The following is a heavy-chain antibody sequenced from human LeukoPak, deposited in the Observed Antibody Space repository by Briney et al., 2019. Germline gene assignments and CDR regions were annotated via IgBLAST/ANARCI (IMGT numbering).Heavy chain of an antibody. CDR1: GGSMSSYY. CDR3: ARDRIAAAGKEEYYFDY. CDR2: IYNSGST. D-gene: IGHD6-13*01. V-gene: IGHV4-4*08. J-gene: IGHJ4*02. Sequence: VKPSETLSLTCNVSGGSMSSYYWSWIRQPPGKGLEWIGYIYNSGSTNYNPSLKSRVTISVDTSKNQFSLKLSSVTAADTAVYYCARDRIAAAGKEEYYFDYWGQGTLVTVSS.